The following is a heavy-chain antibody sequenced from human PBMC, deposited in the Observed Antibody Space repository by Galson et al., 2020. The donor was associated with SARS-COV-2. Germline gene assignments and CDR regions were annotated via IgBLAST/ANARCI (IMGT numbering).Heavy chain of an antibody. D-gene: IGHD6-25*01. Sequence: KVSCKGSGYSFTSYWISWVRQMPGKGLEWMGRIDPSDSYTNYSQSFQGHVTISADTSISTAYLQWSSLKASDTAMYYCARLAEVGYSGGGDWFDPWGQVALVTVSS. CDR2: IDPSDSYT. V-gene: IGHV5-10-1*01. J-gene: IGHJ5*02. CDR1: GYSFTSYW. CDR3: ARLAEVGYSGGGDWFDP.